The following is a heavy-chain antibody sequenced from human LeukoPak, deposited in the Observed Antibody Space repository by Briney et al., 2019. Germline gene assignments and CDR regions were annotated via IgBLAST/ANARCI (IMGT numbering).Heavy chain of an antibody. CDR1: GGSISSYF. CDR3: TGQQYSSRWKFDN. V-gene: IGHV4-59*08. Sequence: SETQTLTCTVSGGSISSYFGGWMRQPPGKGLEWIGDISYSGNTRYSPSLKTRVTISIDTSKSQFSLNLSSVTAADTAVYYCTGQQYSSRWKFDNWGPSTHVPVSS. J-gene: IGHJ4*02. CDR2: ISYSGNT. D-gene: IGHD6-13*01.